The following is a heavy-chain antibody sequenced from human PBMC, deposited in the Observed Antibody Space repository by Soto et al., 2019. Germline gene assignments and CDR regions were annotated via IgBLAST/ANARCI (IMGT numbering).Heavy chain of an antibody. V-gene: IGHV1-69*14. CDR1: GGTFSSYA. J-gene: IGHJ4*02. CDR2: IIPIFGTA. CDR3: ARVKPQYYDSSGYYLGYFDY. Sequence: QVQLVQSGAEVKKPGSSVKVSCKASGGTFSSYAISWVRQAPGQGLEWMGGIIPIFGTANYAQKFQGRVTISSDKCSSKAYMVLSSLRSENTAVYYCARVKPQYYDSSGYYLGYFDYWGQGTLVTVSS. D-gene: IGHD3-22*01.